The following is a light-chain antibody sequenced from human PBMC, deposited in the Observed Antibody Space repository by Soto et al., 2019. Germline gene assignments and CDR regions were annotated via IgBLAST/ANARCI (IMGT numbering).Light chain of an antibody. CDR1: SSNIGAGYD. J-gene: IGLJ1*01. Sequence: QSVLTQPPSVSGAPGQRVTISCTGSSSNIGAGYDVHWYQQLPGTAPKLLIYGNSNRPSGVPDRFSGSKSGTSASLAITGLQAEDEADYYCQSYDSSLSAPHVSGTGTKVTVL. V-gene: IGLV1-40*01. CDR2: GNS. CDR3: QSYDSSLSAPHV.